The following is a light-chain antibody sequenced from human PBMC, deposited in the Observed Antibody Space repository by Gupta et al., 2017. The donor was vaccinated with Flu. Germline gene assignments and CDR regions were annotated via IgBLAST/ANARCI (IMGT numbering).Light chain of an antibody. CDR2: DAS. CDR3: QQHNDWPPT. J-gene: IGKJ1*01. CDR1: QSVSTK. V-gene: IGKV3-15*01. Sequence: EKGMTQSPDTMSVSPGERATLSCRASQSVSTKLAWYQQKPGQAPRLLIYDASTRATGIPARFSGSGSGTEFTLTISSLQSEDSAVYYCQQHNDWPPTFGQGTKVEIK.